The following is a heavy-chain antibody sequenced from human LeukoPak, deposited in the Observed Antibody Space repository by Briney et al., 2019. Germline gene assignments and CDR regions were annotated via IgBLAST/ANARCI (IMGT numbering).Heavy chain of an antibody. CDR3: ARGDGTTDSYYYYGMDV. J-gene: IGHJ6*02. CDR1: GGSFSGYY. D-gene: IGHD1-1*01. V-gene: IGHV4-34*01. Sequence: SETLSLTCAVYGGSFSGYYWSWIRQPPGKGLEWIGEINHSGSTNYNPSLKSRVTISVDTSKNQFSLKLSSVTAADTAVYYCARGDGTTDSYYYYGMDVWGQGTTVTVSS. CDR2: INHSGST.